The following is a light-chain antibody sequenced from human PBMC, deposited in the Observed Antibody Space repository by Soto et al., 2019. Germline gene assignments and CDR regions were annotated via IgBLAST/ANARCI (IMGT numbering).Light chain of an antibody. Sequence: IVLTQSSGTLSLSPGERATLSCRASQSISDDFLAWYQQRPGQAPRLLIYVASFRATGIPDRFSGSGSGTELTLTISRLEPEDAAVYFCQQYGRSPLTFGGGTKVEIK. CDR1: QSISDDF. J-gene: IGKJ4*01. CDR3: QQYGRSPLT. CDR2: VAS. V-gene: IGKV3-20*01.